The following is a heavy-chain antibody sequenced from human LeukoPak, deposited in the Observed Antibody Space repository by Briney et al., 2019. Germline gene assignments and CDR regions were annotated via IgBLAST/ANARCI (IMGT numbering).Heavy chain of an antibody. CDR1: GFTVSSNY. D-gene: IGHD4-17*01. J-gene: IGHJ4*02. Sequence: GSLRLSCAASGFTVSSNYMSWVRQAPGKGLEWVSVIYSGGSTYYADSVKGRFTISRDNSKNTLYLQMNSLRAEDTAVYYCVRGDYGDYTLFDYWGQGTLVTVS. V-gene: IGHV3-53*01. CDR3: VRGDYGDYTLFDY. CDR2: IYSGGST.